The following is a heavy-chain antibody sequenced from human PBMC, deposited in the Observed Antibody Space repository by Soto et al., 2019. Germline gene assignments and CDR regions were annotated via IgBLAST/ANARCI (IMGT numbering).Heavy chain of an antibody. CDR2: IYYSGST. D-gene: IGHD3-10*01. Sequence: PSETLSLTCSVSGATISSGGYYWNWIRQHPGKGLEWIGYIYYSGSTYYNPSLKSRVTISVDTSKNQFSLKLSSVTAADTAVYYCARITMVRGSDYWGQGTLVTVSS. V-gene: IGHV4-30-4*08. J-gene: IGHJ4*02. CDR1: GATISSGGYY. CDR3: ARITMVRGSDY.